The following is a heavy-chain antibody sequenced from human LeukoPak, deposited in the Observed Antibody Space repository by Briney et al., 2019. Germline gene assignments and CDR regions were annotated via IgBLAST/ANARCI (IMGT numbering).Heavy chain of an antibody. CDR3: ARADYSSTWSHDYYYMDV. J-gene: IGHJ6*03. CDR1: GYSISSGYY. Sequence: SETLSLTYTVSGYSISSGYYWGWIRQPPGQGLEWIGSIYHSGSTYYNPSLKSRVTISVDTSKNQFSLKLSSVTAADTAVYYCARADYSSTWSHDYYYMDVWGKGTTVTVSS. V-gene: IGHV4-38-2*02. D-gene: IGHD6-13*01. CDR2: IYHSGST.